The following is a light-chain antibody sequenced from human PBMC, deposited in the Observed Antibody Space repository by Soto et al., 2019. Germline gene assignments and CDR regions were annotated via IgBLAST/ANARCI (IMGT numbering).Light chain of an antibody. Sequence: DIQLTQSPSFLSASVGDRVTXXXXASQGISSYLAWYQQKPGKAPKLLIYATSTFQSGVPSRFSGSGSGTDFTLTISRLEPEDFAVFYCHQCDSSPWTFGQGTKVDIK. CDR3: HQCDSSPWT. J-gene: IGKJ1*01. CDR2: ATS. CDR1: QGISSY. V-gene: IGKV1-9*01.